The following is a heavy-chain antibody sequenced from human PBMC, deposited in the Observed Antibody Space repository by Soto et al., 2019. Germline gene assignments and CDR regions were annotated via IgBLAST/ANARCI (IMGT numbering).Heavy chain of an antibody. Sequence: SETLSLTCAVYGGSFSGYYWSWIRQPPGKGLEWIGEINHSGSTNYNPSLKSRVTISVDTSKNQFSLKLSSVTAADTAVYYCATRANYDSSGYPNWFDPWGQGTLVTVSS. J-gene: IGHJ5*02. V-gene: IGHV4-34*01. CDR2: INHSGST. CDR3: ATRANYDSSGYPNWFDP. D-gene: IGHD3-22*01. CDR1: GGSFSGYY.